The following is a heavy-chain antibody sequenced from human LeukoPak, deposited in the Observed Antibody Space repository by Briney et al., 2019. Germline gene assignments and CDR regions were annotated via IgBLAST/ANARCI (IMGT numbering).Heavy chain of an antibody. D-gene: IGHD6-13*01. V-gene: IGHV3-23*01. CDR3: AKTRIAAASTTMYYFDY. J-gene: IGHJ4*02. CDR2: LSGSGGST. CDR1: GFTFSSYA. Sequence: GGSLTLSCAASGFTFSSYAMSWVRQAPGKGLEWVSDLSGSGGSTYYADSVKGRFTISRDNSKNTLYLQMNSLRAEDTAVYYCAKTRIAAASTTMYYFDYWGQGALVTVSS.